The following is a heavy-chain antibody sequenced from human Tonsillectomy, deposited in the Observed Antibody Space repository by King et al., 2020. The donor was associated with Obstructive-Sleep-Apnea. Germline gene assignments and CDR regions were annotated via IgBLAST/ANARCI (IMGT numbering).Heavy chain of an antibody. J-gene: IGHJ4*01. D-gene: IGHD6-6*01. V-gene: IGHV4-4*02. CDR3: ARDRGGGAARLLDY. CDR2: IYHSGSI. Sequence: VQLQESGPGLVKPSGTLSLTCAVSGGSISSSNWWNWVRQPPGKGLEWIGEIYHSGSINYNPSLKSRVTMSVDKSKNQFSLKLNSVTAADTAIYYCARDRGGGAARLLDYWGHGTLVTVSS. CDR1: GGSISSSNW.